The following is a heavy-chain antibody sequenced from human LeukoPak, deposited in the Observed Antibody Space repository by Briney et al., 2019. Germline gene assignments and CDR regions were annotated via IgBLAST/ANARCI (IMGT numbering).Heavy chain of an antibody. D-gene: IGHD2-2*01. CDR1: GGTFSSYT. Sequence: SVNVSCKASGGTFSSYTISWVRQAPGQGLEWMGRIIPILGIANYAQKFQGRVTITADKSTSTAYMELSSLRSEATAVYYCARDGRYCSSTSCYPYYGMDVWGQGTTVTVSS. CDR2: IIPILGIA. V-gene: IGHV1-69*04. CDR3: ARDGRYCSSTSCYPYYGMDV. J-gene: IGHJ6*02.